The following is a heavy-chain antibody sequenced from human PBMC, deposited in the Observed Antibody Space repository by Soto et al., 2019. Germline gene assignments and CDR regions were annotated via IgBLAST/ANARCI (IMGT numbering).Heavy chain of an antibody. CDR3: ARDSHSQPPNHRWGGGYMDV. CDR2: IYFSGST. CDR1: GGSISNGGYY. D-gene: IGHD3-16*01. V-gene: IGHV4-31*11. Sequence: QVQLQESGPGLVKPSQTLSLTCAVSGGSISNGGYYWSWIRQHPGKDLEWIGSIYFSGSTYYNPSLKSRVTITFATPKNQFSLKLSSVTAADTAMYYRARDSHSQPPNHRWGGGYMDVWGKGTTVTVSS. J-gene: IGHJ6*03.